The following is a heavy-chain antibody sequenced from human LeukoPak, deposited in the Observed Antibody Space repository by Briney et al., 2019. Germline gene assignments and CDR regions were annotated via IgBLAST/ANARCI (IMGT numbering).Heavy chain of an antibody. CDR3: ARDDYRGVTNFDP. CDR2: ISYTGST. Sequence: PSETLSLTCTVSGGSISPYFWCWMRQTPGEGLEWIGYISYTGSTNYNPALKSRVTISVDTSKNQFSLQLTSVTAADTAVYYCARDDYRGVTNFDPWGQGTLVTVSS. CDR1: GGSISPYF. J-gene: IGHJ5*02. V-gene: IGHV4-59*01. D-gene: IGHD3-10*01.